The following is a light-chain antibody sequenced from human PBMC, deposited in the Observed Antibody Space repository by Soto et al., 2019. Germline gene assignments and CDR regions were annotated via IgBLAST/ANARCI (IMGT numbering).Light chain of an antibody. CDR2: SNN. CDR3: AAWDDSLNVV. V-gene: IGLV1-44*01. CDR1: SSNIGSNT. Sequence: QSALTQPPSASGTPGQRVTITCSGSSSNIGSNTVNWYQQLPGTAPKLLTYSNNQRPSGVPDRFSGSKSGTSASLAISGLQSEDEADYYCAAWDDSLNVVFGGGTQLTVL. J-gene: IGLJ2*01.